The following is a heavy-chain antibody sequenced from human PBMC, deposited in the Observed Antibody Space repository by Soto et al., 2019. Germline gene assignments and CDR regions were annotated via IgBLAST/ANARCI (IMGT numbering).Heavy chain of an antibody. CDR3: AKGRGGSGSLTPRVDF. CDR2: ISGGGDTT. V-gene: IGHV3-23*01. Sequence: EVQLLESGGGLVQPGGSLRLSCAASGFTFNNDAMTWVRQAPGKGLEWVSAISGGGDTTSYADSVKGRFTVSRDGSKNTLYLQMSSLRAEDTALYYCAKGRGGSGSLTPRVDFWGQGTLVTVPS. J-gene: IGHJ4*02. CDR1: GFTFNNDA. D-gene: IGHD3-10*01.